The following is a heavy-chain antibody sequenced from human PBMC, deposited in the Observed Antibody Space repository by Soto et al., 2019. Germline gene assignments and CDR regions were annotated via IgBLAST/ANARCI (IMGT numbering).Heavy chain of an antibody. Sequence: GGSLRLSCAASGFTFGSYAMSWVRQAPGKGLEWVSAISGSGGSTYYADSVRGRFTISRDNSKNTLYLQMNSLRAEDTAVYYCVSGRADIVVVPAATSFDYWGQGTLVTVSS. D-gene: IGHD2-2*01. J-gene: IGHJ4*02. CDR3: VSGRADIVVVPAATSFDY. CDR2: ISGSGGST. CDR1: GFTFGSYA. V-gene: IGHV3-23*01.